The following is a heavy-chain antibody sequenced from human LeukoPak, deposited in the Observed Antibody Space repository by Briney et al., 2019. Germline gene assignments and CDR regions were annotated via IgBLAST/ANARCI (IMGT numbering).Heavy chain of an antibody. J-gene: IGHJ4*02. Sequence: PGGSLRLSCAASGLTFSSYAMSWARHAPGKGLEWVSLISGSCGTTYYADSVKRRFTISADNSKNRVYLQMKSLRADDTAVYYCAKGGRGPTTNWGQGTLVTVSS. CDR3: AKGGRGPTTN. D-gene: IGHD1-1*01. CDR1: GLTFSSYA. V-gene: IGHV3-23*01. CDR2: ISGSCGTT.